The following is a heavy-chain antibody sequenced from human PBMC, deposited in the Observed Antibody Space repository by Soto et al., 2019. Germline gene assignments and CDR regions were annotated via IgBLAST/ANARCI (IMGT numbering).Heavy chain of an antibody. CDR2: IYYTGST. CDR3: SRHGPPTGVSWYGGVSRFAP. V-gene: IGHV4-39*01. CDR1: GAAINGGGYF. D-gene: IGHD3-16*01. Sequence: SETLSLTCSVSGAAINGGGYFWGWARQPPGRGLEWIGSIYYTGSTSLSPSLRSRVTMSVDTSNNQFSMKLRSLTAADTAVYLCSRHGPPTGVSWYGGVSRFAPSTRGILVIVS. J-gene: IGHJ5*02.